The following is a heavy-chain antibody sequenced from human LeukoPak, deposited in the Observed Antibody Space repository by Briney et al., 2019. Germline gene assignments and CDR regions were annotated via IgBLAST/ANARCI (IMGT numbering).Heavy chain of an antibody. Sequence: SETLSLTCAVYGGSFSGYYWSWIRQPPGKGLEWIGEINHSGSTTYNPSLKSRVTISVDTSKNQFSLKLSSVTAADTAVYYCARGTQWLPPGYWGQGTLVTVSS. CDR2: INHSGST. CDR1: GGSFSGYY. V-gene: IGHV4-34*01. D-gene: IGHD6-19*01. J-gene: IGHJ4*02. CDR3: ARGTQWLPPGY.